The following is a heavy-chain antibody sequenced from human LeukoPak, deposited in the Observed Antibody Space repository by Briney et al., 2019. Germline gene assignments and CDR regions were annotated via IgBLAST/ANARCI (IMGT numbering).Heavy chain of an antibody. J-gene: IGHJ4*02. Sequence: GGSLRLSCATSGFTFTNYWIHWVRQAPGKGLVWVSHIRSDGIGTSYADSVKGRFTISRDNAKNTVSLQMNSLRAEDTAVYYCTRGGIGCFDYWGQGTLVSVSS. CDR2: IRSDGIGT. CDR3: TRGGIGCFDY. V-gene: IGHV3-74*01. CDR1: GFTFTNYW. D-gene: IGHD3-16*01.